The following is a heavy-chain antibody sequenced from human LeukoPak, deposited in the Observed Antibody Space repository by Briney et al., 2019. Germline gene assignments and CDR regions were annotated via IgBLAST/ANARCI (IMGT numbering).Heavy chain of an antibody. Sequence: SETLSLTCTVPGDSISSYYWSWIRQPPGKGLEWIGYIYYSGSTNYNPSLKSRVTISVDTSKNQFSLKLSSVTAADTAVYYCARSWAARPHFDYWGQGTLVTVSS. V-gene: IGHV4-59*01. CDR3: ARSWAARPHFDY. CDR2: IYYSGST. J-gene: IGHJ4*02. D-gene: IGHD6-6*01. CDR1: GDSISSYY.